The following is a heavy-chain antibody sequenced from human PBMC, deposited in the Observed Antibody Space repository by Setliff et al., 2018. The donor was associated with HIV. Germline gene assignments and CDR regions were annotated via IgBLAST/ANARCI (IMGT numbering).Heavy chain of an antibody. CDR2: IYHHGTT. J-gene: IGHJ6*02. D-gene: IGHD4-17*01. Sequence: GSLRLSCVASGFTLSRCWMSWIRQPPGKGLEWIGNIYHHGTTYYYPSLKGRVTISLDTSNNQFSLNLNSVTAADTAVYYCARGGPTVAFGLDVWGQGTTVTVSS. CDR1: GFTLSRCW. CDR3: ARGGPTVAFGLDV. V-gene: IGHV4-38-2*01.